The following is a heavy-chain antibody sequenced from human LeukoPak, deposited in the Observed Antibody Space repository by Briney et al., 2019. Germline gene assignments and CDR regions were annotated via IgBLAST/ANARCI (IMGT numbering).Heavy chain of an antibody. CDR2: FDPEDGET. J-gene: IGHJ4*02. D-gene: IGHD3-3*01. CDR1: GYTLTELS. V-gene: IGHV1-24*01. CDR3: ATGTYGYDIWSGYSSAHFDY. Sequence: ASVTVSCKVSGYTLTELSMHWVRQAPGKGLEWMGGFDPEDGETIYAQKFQGRVTMTEDTSTDTAYMELSSLRSEDTAVYYCATGTYGYDIWSGYSSAHFDYWGQGTLVTVSS.